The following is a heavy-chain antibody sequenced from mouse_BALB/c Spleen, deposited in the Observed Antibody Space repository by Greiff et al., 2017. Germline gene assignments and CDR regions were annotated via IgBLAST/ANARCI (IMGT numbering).Heavy chain of an antibody. D-gene: IGHD2-10*01. CDR3: ASTYYGSLYYFDY. CDR1: GFSLTSYG. J-gene: IGHJ2*01. V-gene: IGHV2-2*02. CDR2: IWSGGST. Sequence: QVQLQQSGPGLVQPSQSLSITCTVSGFSLTSYGVHWVRQSPGKGLEWLGVIWSGGSTDYNAAFISRLSISKDNSKSQVFFKMNSLQANDTAIYYCASTYYGSLYYFDYWGQGTTLTVSS.